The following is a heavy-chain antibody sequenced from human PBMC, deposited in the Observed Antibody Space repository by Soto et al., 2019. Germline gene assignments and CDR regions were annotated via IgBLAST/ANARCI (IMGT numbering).Heavy chain of an antibody. Sequence: QVQLVESGGGVVQPGRSLRLSCAASGFTFSSNDMHWVRQAPGKGLEWVAVIWYDGSNKYYADSVKGRFTISRDNSKNTLYLQMNSLRAEDTAVYYCAGGQQLVTNPLDYWGPGTLVTVSS. D-gene: IGHD6-13*01. CDR1: GFTFSSND. CDR2: IWYDGSNK. CDR3: AGGQQLVTNPLDY. J-gene: IGHJ4*02. V-gene: IGHV3-33*01.